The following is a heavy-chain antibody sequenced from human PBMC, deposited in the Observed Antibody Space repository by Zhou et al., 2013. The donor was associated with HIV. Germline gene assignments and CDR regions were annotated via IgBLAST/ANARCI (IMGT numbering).Heavy chain of an antibody. CDR1: GYTFTLYD. CDR2: INPNNGVT. V-gene: IGHV1-18*04. J-gene: IGHJ4*02. Sequence: QVHLVQSGDEVKKPGASVKVSCKAAGYTFTLYDVSWVRQAPGQGLEWMGWINPNNGVTKYAQKFQGRVTMTRDTSTSTVYMELSSLTSEDTAVYYCAHSPRRASSSEYWGQGTLVTVSS. CDR3: AHSPRRASSSEY. D-gene: IGHD6-6*01.